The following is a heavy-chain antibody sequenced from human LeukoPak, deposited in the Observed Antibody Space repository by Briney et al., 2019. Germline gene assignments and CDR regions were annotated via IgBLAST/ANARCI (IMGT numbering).Heavy chain of an antibody. J-gene: IGHJ5*02. CDR1: GGSISSGSYY. V-gene: IGHV4-61*02. CDR3: ARSTLVVVPAAISNWFDP. CDR2: IYTSGST. D-gene: IGHD2-2*02. Sequence: PSETLSLTCTVSGGSISSGSYYWSWIRQPAGKGLEWIGRIYTSGSTNYNPSLKSRVTISVDTSKNQFSLKLSSVTAADTAVYYCARSTLVVVPAAISNWFDPWGQGTLVTVSS.